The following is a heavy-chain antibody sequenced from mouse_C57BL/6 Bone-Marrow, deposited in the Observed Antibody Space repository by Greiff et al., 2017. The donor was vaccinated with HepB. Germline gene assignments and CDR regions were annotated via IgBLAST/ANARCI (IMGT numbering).Heavy chain of an antibody. CDR1: GYTFTNYW. CDR2: IYPGGGYT. D-gene: IGHD2-3*01. Sequence: QVQLKESGAELVRPGTSVKMSCKASGYTFTNYWIGWANQRPGHGLEWIGDIYPGGGYTNYNEKFKGKATLTADKSSSTAYMELRSLTSEDSAVYFCARGRWLLWFAYWGQGTLVTVAA. CDR3: ARGRWLLWFAY. J-gene: IGHJ3*01. V-gene: IGHV1-63*01.